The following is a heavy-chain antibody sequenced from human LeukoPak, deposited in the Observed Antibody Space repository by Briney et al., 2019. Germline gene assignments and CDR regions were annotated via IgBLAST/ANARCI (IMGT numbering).Heavy chain of an antibody. J-gene: IGHJ6*03. CDR1: GFTFDDYA. Sequence: GGSLRLSCAASGFTFDDYAMHWVRQAPGKGLEWVSGITWNSDSIDYADSVKGRFTISRDNAKNSLYLQMNSLRAEDMALYYCAKGGGGRLIYYYYMDVWGKGTTVTVSS. D-gene: IGHD3-16*01. V-gene: IGHV3-9*03. CDR3: AKGGGGRLIYYYYMDV. CDR2: ITWNSDSI.